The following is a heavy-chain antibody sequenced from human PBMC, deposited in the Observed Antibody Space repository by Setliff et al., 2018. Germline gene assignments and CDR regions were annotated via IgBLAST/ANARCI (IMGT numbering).Heavy chain of an antibody. V-gene: IGHV3-33*08. CDR2: IWDDGGNK. Sequence: GGSLRLSCVASDSTFNNFYMSWVRQAPGKGLEWVAVIWDDGGNKYHADSVKGRFTISRDNAKNSLFLQMNSLRAEDTAVYYCARGHYSSSSGWGQGTLVTVSS. CDR1: DSTFNNFY. D-gene: IGHD6-6*01. J-gene: IGHJ4*02. CDR3: ARGHYSSSSG.